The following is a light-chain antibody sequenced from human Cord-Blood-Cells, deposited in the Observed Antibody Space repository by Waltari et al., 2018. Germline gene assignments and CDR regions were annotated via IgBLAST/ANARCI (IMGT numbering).Light chain of an antibody. CDR3: QVWDSSTAWV. V-gene: IGLV3-9*01. CDR1: NIGSTN. Sequence: SYELTQPLSVSVALGQTARITCGGHNIGSTNVHWYQQKPGQAPVLVIYRDSNRPSGIPERFSGSNSGNTATLTISRAQAGDEADYYCQVWDSSTAWVFGGGTKLTVL. CDR2: RDS. J-gene: IGLJ3*02.